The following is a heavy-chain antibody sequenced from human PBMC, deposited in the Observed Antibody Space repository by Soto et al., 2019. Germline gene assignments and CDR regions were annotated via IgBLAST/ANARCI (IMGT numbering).Heavy chain of an antibody. CDR3: ARVHVMVVAGSTFDY. V-gene: IGHV4-34*01. J-gene: IGHJ4*01. CDR2: INHGGTT. D-gene: IGHD6-19*01. CDR1: GGSFSGDY. Sequence: PSETLSLTCAVYGGSFSGDYWSWIRQPPGKGPEWIGSINHGGTTFYNPSLKSRVTISVDTSNNQFSLKLTSVTAADTAVYYCARVHVMVVAGSTFDYWGHGTLVTVSS.